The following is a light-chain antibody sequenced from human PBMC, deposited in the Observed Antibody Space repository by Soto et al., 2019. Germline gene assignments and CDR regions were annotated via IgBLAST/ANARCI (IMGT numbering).Light chain of an antibody. CDR3: QQYNNWPPLT. CDR2: GAS. V-gene: IGKV3-15*01. J-gene: IGKJ5*01. CDR1: QTVGTY. Sequence: EIVLTQSPATLSVSPGYRSSLSCRASQTVGTYLAWYQQKPGQAPRLLIYGASTRATGIPARFSGSGSGTEFTLTINSLQSEDSAVYSCQQYNNWPPLTFGQGTRREIK.